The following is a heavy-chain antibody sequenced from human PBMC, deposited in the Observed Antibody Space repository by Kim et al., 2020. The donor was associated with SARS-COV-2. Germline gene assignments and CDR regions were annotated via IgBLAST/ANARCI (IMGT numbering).Heavy chain of an antibody. J-gene: IGHJ4*02. CDR3: TKDGSGYSN. D-gene: IGHD3-22*01. Sequence: GDTTYYADSVKGRFTISRDNSKNTLYLQMNSLRAVDTAVYYCTKDGSGYSNWGQGTLVTVSS. CDR2: GDTT. V-gene: IGHV3-23*01.